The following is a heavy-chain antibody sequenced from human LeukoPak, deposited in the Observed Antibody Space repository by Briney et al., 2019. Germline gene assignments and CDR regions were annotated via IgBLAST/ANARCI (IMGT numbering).Heavy chain of an antibody. D-gene: IGHD1-26*01. Sequence: GGSLRLSCAASGFTFSSYWMSWVRQAPGKGLEWVANIKQDGSEKYYVDSVKGRFTISRDNAKNSLYLQMNSLRAEDTAVYYCARDRHSGIRAAFYICGQGTTVTVSS. V-gene: IGHV3-7*01. CDR2: IKQDGSEK. CDR3: ARDRHSGIRAAFYI. CDR1: GFTFSSYW. J-gene: IGHJ3*02.